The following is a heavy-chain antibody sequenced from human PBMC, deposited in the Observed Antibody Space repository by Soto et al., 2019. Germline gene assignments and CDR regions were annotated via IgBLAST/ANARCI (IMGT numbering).Heavy chain of an antibody. CDR1: GYTFTRSG. CDR3: ARASDDSSGYCYDLYYFDY. J-gene: IGHJ4*02. Sequence: AAVKGSCKASGYTFTRSGISWVRQAPGQGLEWMGWISAYNGNTNYAQKLQGRVTMTTDTSTSTAYMELRSLRSDDTAVYYCARASDDSSGYCYDLYYFDYWGQGTLVTVSS. D-gene: IGHD3-22*01. V-gene: IGHV1-18*01. CDR2: ISAYNGNT.